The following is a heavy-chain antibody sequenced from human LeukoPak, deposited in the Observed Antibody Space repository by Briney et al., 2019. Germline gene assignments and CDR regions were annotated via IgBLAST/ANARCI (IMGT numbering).Heavy chain of an antibody. Sequence: ASVKVSCKASGYTFTSYDINWVRQATGQGLEWMGWMNPNSGNTGYAQKFQGRVTMTTDTSTSTAYMELRSLRSDDTAVYYCARDGRSLSIAVAGTFDSWGQGTLVTVSS. D-gene: IGHD6-19*01. CDR2: MNPNSGNT. CDR3: ARDGRSLSIAVAGTFDS. V-gene: IGHV1-8*01. CDR1: GYTFTSYD. J-gene: IGHJ4*02.